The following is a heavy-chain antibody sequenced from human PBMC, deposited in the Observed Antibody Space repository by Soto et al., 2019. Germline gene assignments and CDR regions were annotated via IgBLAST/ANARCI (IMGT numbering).Heavy chain of an antibody. CDR2: VYHSATT. Sequence: QVRLQESGPGLVRPSETLSLTCAVSGGSVDSAHHFWSWLRLPPGKGLEWIGYVYHSATTNYSPSLRSRVTISADPSKNQFSLMLQSVTAADTALYFCARGEWGSGHYGMDVWGRGTSVTVSS. V-gene: IGHV4-61*01. J-gene: IGHJ6*02. CDR3: ARGEWGSGHYGMDV. D-gene: IGHD2-15*01. CDR1: GGSVDSAHHF.